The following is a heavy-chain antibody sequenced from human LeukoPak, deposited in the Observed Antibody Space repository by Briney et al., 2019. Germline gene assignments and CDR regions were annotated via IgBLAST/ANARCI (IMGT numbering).Heavy chain of an antibody. CDR1: GYSFTSYW. CDR2: IYPGDSDT. CDR3: ARQGVEMATIDAIVY. D-gene: IGHD5-24*01. Sequence: GESLKISCKGSGYSFTSYWIGWVRQMPGKGLEWMGIIYPGDSDTRYSPSFQGQVTISADKSISTAYLQWSSLKASDTAMYYCARQGVEMATIDAIVYWGQGTLVTVSS. V-gene: IGHV5-51*01. J-gene: IGHJ4*02.